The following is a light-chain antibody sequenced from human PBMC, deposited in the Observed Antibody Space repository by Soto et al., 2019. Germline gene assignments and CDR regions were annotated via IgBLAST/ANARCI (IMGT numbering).Light chain of an antibody. J-gene: IGLJ2*01. CDR1: TGAVTSGYY. CDR3: LLYYGGAVV. CDR2: NTN. Sequence: QAVVTQEPSQTVSPGGTVTLTCASSTGAVTSGYYPNWFQQKPGQAPRALIYNTNNKHSWTPARFSGSLLGGKAALTLSGVQPEDEAEYYCLLYYGGAVVFGGGTKLTVL. V-gene: IGLV7-43*01.